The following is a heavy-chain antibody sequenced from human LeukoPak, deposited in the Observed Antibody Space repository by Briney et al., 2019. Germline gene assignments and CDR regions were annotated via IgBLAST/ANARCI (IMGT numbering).Heavy chain of an antibody. CDR3: ARTKGAYCSGGSCYYPANYYYGMDV. CDR1: GYTFTSYY. J-gene: IGHJ6*02. V-gene: IGHV1-46*01. D-gene: IGHD2-15*01. Sequence: ASVKVSCKASGYTFTSYYMHWVRQAPGQGLEWMGIINPSGGSTSSAQKFQGRVTMTRDTSTSTVYMELSSLRSEDTAVYYCARTKGAYCSGGSCYYPANYYYGMDVWGQGTTVTVSS. CDR2: INPSGGST.